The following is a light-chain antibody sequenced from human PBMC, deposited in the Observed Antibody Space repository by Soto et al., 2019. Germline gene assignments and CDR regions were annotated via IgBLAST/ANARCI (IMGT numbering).Light chain of an antibody. CDR3: QQRSNWLSIT. CDR2: DAS. CDR1: QSVSSY. V-gene: IGKV3-11*01. J-gene: IGKJ5*01. Sequence: IVLAQSPATLSLSPGERATISCRASQSVSSYLAWYQQKPGQAPRLLIYDASNRATGIPARFSGSGSGTDFTLTISSLEPEDFAVYYCQQRSNWLSITFGQGTRLEIK.